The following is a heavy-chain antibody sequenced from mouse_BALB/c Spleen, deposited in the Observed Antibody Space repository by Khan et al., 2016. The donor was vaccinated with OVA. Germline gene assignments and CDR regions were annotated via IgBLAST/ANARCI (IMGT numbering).Heavy chain of an antibody. D-gene: IGHD1-1*01. CDR2: VSTGGSYT. CDR3: TRLADYYDSEGFAY. V-gene: IGHV5-6*01. CDR1: GFTFSTYG. J-gene: IGHJ3*01. Sequence: EVQVVESGGDLVKPGGSLKLSCAASGFTFSTYGMSWVRQTPDKRLEWVATVSTGGSYTYYPDSVKGRFTISSDNAKNTLYLQMSGLKSEDTAMFYCTRLADYYDSEGFAYWGQGTLVTVSA.